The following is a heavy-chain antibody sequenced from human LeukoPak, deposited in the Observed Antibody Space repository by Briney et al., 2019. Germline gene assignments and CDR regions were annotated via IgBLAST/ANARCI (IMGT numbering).Heavy chain of an antibody. Sequence: GGSLRLSCAAPGFTFSSYGMHWVRQAPGKGLEWVSVIYSGGSTYYADSVKGRFTISRDNSKNTLYLQMNSLRAEDTAVYYCAREGGAGGTIDYWGQGTLVTVSS. CDR1: GFTFSSYG. CDR2: IYSGGST. V-gene: IGHV3-53*01. CDR3: AREGGAGGTIDY. D-gene: IGHD2-8*01. J-gene: IGHJ4*02.